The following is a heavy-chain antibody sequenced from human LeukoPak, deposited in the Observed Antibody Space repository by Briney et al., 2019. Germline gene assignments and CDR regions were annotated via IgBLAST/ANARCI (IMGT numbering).Heavy chain of an antibody. CDR2: INPNSGGT. V-gene: IGHV1-2*02. Sequence: ASVKVSCKASGYTFTGYYMHWVRQAPGQGLEWMGWINPNSGGTNYAQKFQGRVTMTWDTSISTAYMELSRLRSDDTAVYYCARDAAAYSGSYSFDYWGQGTLVTVSS. J-gene: IGHJ4*02. CDR1: GYTFTGYY. D-gene: IGHD1-26*01. CDR3: ARDAAAYSGSYSFDY.